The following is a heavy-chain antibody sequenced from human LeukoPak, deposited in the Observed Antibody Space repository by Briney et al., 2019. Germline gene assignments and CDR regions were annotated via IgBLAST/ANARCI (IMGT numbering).Heavy chain of an antibody. Sequence: PGGSLRLSCVVSGFTVSSKYMTWVRQAPGKGLEWVSVFYSSGTTNYADSVKGRFTISRDNSKNTLYLQMNSLRAEDTAVYYCASRGEYSSSWYGMDVWGQGTTVTVSS. CDR1: GFTVSSKY. J-gene: IGHJ6*02. CDR2: FYSSGTT. V-gene: IGHV3-53*01. CDR3: ASRGEYSSSWYGMDV. D-gene: IGHD6-13*01.